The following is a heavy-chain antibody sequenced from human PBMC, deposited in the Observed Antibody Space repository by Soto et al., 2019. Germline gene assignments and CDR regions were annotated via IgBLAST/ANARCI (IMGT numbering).Heavy chain of an antibody. V-gene: IGHV1-69*12. CDR3: ASCSDGDSFYY. Sequence: QVQLVQSGAEVKKPGSSVKVSCKASGGTFSSYAISWVRQAPGQGLEWMGGIIPIFGTANYAQKFQGRVTITAEEATATAYRGWSSLSSEDRAVYYCASCSDGDSFYYGGKGPLVTVSS. CDR1: GGTFSSYA. J-gene: IGHJ4*02. CDR2: IIPIFGTA. D-gene: IGHD4-17*01.